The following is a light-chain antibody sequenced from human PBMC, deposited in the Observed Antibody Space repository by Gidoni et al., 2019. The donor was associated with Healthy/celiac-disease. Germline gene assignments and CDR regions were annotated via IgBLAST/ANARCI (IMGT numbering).Light chain of an antibody. CDR1: QDISNY. J-gene: IGKJ3*01. CDR2: DAS. CDR3: QQYDNLPRRT. Sequence: DIQMTQSPSSLSASVGDRVTITCQASQDISNYLNWYQQKPGKAPKLLIYDASNLETGVPSRFSGSGSGTDFTFTISSLQPEEIATYYCQQYDNLPRRTFGPGTKVDIK. V-gene: IGKV1-33*01.